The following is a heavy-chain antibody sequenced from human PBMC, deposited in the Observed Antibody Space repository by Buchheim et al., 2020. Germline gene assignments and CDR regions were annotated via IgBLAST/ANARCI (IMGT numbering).Heavy chain of an antibody. D-gene: IGHD3-3*01. V-gene: IGHV4-34*01. CDR3: ARGERDDFWSGYSCRSGRLGRYYYYGMDV. CDR1: GVSFSGYY. Sequence: QVQLQQWGAGLLKPSETLSLTCAVYGVSFSGYYWSWIRQPPGKGLEWIGEINHSGSTNYNPSLKSRVTVSVDTSKNQFSLKLSSVTAADTAVYYCARGERDDFWSGYSCRSGRLGRYYYYGMDVWGQGTT. J-gene: IGHJ6*02. CDR2: INHSGST.